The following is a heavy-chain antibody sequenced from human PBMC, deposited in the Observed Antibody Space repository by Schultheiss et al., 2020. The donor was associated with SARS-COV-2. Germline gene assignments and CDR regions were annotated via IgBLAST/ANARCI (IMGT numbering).Heavy chain of an antibody. V-gene: IGHV3-48*03. D-gene: IGHD5-12*01. CDR3: ARDLYSRAVDY. J-gene: IGHJ4*02. CDR2: ISSSGSTI. CDR1: GFTFSSYE. Sequence: GESLKISCAASGFTFSSYEMNWVRQAPGKGLEWVSYISSSGSTIYYADSVKGRFTISRDNAKNSLYLQMDSLRADDTARYFCARDLYSRAVDYWGQGTLVTVSS.